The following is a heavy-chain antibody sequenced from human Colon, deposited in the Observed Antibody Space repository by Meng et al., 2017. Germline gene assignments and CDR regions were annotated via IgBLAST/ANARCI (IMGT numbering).Heavy chain of an antibody. CDR2: ISVTGDST. D-gene: IGHD6-19*01. CDR1: GFTFNYA. CDR3: AKDPRMAVPGGGYHYYGMDV. J-gene: IGHJ6*01. V-gene: IGHV3-23*01. Sequence: GESLKISCAASGFTFNYALSWVRQAPGKGLEWVSSISVTGDSTYFAESVRGRFTISRDNSKKTVFLLMDSLRTEDTAVYYCAKDPRMAVPGGGYHYYGMDVWGQGNTVNGAS.